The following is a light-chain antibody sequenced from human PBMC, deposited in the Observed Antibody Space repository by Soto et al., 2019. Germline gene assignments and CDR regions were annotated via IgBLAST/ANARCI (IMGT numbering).Light chain of an antibody. CDR1: RSIGTW. V-gene: IGKV1-5*02. Sequence: DIQMTQSPSALSASIGDRVTIVCRASRSIGTWLAWYQQRPGNAPRLLIHDASRLESGVPSRFSGSGSGTEFTLTITGLQPDDFATYYCQHCHDYPYIFGQGTKVDIK. CDR3: QHCHDYPYI. CDR2: DAS. J-gene: IGKJ2*01.